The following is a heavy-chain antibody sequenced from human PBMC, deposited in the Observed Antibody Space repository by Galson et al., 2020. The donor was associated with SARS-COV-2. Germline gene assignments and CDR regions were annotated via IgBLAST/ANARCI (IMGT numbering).Heavy chain of an antibody. CDR3: AREVRGYYDILTGYQNYYYYFYMDV. CDR2: IHYSGST. J-gene: IGHJ6*03. V-gene: IGHV4-59*01. Sequence: SETLSLTSTVAAGSISSYSSSWNRQPQGKGMEWAGYIHYSGSTNYHPTLKSRVTISVDTSKNQFTLTLSCVTAADTAVYYCAREVRGYYDILTGYQNYYYYFYMDVWGKGTTVTVSS. D-gene: IGHD3-9*01. CDR1: AGSISSYS.